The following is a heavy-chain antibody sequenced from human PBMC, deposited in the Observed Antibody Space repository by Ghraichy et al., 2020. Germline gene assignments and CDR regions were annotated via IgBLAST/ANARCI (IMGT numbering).Heavy chain of an antibody. CDR1: GFTFSNAW. D-gene: IGHD3-3*01. V-gene: IGHV3-15*01. CDR3: TTYTNTYDFWSGYFAFDI. J-gene: IGHJ3*02. Sequence: GSLRLSCAASGFTFSNAWMSWVRQAPGKGLEWVGRIKSKTDGGTTDYAAPVKGRFTISRDDSKNTLYLQMNSLKTEDTAVYYCTTYTNTYDFWSGYFAFDIWGQGTMVTVSS. CDR2: IKSKTDGGTT.